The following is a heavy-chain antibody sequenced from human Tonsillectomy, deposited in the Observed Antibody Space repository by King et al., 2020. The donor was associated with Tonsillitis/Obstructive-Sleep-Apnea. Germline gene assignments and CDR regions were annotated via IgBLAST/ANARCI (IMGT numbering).Heavy chain of an antibody. CDR1: GGSISSYY. Sequence: QVQLQESGPGLVKPSETLSLTCTVSGGSISSYYWSWIRQPPGKGLEWIGYIYYSGSTNYNPSLKSRVTISVDTSKNQFSPKLSAVTAADTAVYYCAREIVDTAMVNWFDPWGQGTLVTVSS. V-gene: IGHV4-59*01. CDR3: AREIVDTAMVNWFDP. D-gene: IGHD5-18*01. CDR2: IYYSGST. J-gene: IGHJ5*02.